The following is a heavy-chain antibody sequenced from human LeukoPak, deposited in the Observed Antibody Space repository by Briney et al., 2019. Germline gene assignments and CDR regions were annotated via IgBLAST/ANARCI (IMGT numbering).Heavy chain of an antibody. CDR2: LRGSGSN. D-gene: IGHD4/OR15-4a*01. V-gene: IGHV4-4*02. CDR1: GGSISSSNW. Sequence: PGGSLRLSCAVSGGSISSSNWWSWVRQPPGRGLEWIGYLRGSGSNNYNPPLESRVTMSLDASRNQFSLKLSSVTAADTAVYYCTTGQGWLTDLWGQGTLVTVSS. CDR3: TTGQGWLTDL. J-gene: IGHJ5*02.